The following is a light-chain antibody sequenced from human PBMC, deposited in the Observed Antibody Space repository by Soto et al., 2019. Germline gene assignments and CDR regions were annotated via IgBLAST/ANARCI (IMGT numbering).Light chain of an antibody. CDR3: QQLKSYPLS. V-gene: IGKV1-9*01. Sequence: DIQLTQSPSFLSASVGDRVTITCRTSQDISSYLAWYQQKPGKAPQLLISAASTLQSGVPSRFSGSGSGTEFTLTIRSLQPEDFATYYYQQLKSYPLSFGGGTKVEI. J-gene: IGKJ4*01. CDR2: AAS. CDR1: QDISSY.